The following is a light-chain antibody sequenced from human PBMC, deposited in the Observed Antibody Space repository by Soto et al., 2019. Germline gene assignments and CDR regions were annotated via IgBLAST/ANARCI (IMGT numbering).Light chain of an antibody. V-gene: IGLV9-49*01. J-gene: IGLJ2*01. CDR1: SGYSNYK. CDR2: VGTGGIVG. CDR3: GADHGSGSTFVWV. Sequence: QLVLTQPPSASDSLGASVTLTCTLSSGYSNYKVDWYQQRPGKGPRFVMRVGTGGIVGSKGDGIPDRFSVLGSGLNRYLTIKNIQEEDESDYHCGADHGSGSTFVWVFGGGTKLTVL.